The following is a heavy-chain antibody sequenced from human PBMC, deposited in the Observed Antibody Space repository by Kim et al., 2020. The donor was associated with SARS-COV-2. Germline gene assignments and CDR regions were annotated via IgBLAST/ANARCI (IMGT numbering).Heavy chain of an antibody. D-gene: IGHD3-9*01. J-gene: IGHJ1*01. CDR1: GITLSNYW. CDR2: VKQDGSEK. CDR3: VRQEGGLPYFD. V-gene: IGHV3-7*01. Sequence: GGALRLSCAASGITLSNYWMSWVRQAPGKGLGWGGNVKQDGSEKFYVDFVKGRFTITRDNAKKALYLQMSSLRAEETAGYYCVRQEGGLPYFDWG.